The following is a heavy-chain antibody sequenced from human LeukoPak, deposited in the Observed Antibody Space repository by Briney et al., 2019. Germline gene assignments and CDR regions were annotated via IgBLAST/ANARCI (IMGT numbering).Heavy chain of an antibody. CDR1: GGSISSYY. CDR3: ARENYYDSSGLTDY. CDR2: IYTSGST. Sequence: PSETLSLTCTVSGGSISSYYWNWIRQHAGKGLEWIGRIYTSGSTNYNPSLKSRVTMSVDTSKNQFSLKLSSVTAADTAVYYCARENYYDSSGLTDYWGQGTLVTVSS. D-gene: IGHD3-22*01. J-gene: IGHJ4*02. V-gene: IGHV4-4*07.